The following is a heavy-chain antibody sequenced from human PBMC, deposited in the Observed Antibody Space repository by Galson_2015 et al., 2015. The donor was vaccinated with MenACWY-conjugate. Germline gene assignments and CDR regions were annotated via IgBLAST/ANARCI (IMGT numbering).Heavy chain of an antibody. CDR3: ARETLGSGWYFFDF. V-gene: IGHV1-18*01. CDR1: GYTFRVHD. D-gene: IGHD6-19*01. CDR2: INVYSGNT. Sequence: SVKVSCKASGYTFRVHDINWVRQAPGQGLEWMGWINVYSGNTGYAEKFQGRVTMTADTSTSTAYMELRSLRSDGTAVYFCARETLGSGWYFFDFWGQGTPVTVSS. J-gene: IGHJ4*02.